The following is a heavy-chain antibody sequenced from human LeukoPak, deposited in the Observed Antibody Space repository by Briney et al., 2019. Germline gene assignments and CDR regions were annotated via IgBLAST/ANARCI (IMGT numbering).Heavy chain of an antibody. CDR1: GGSISSHY. D-gene: IGHD6-13*01. CDR3: AREGHVAAEIDY. Sequence: LETLSLTCTVSGGSISSHYWSWIRQPPGKGLEWIGYIYYSGSTNYNPSLKSRVTISVDTSKNQFSLKLSSVTAADTAVYYCAREGHVAAEIDYWGQGTLVTVSS. J-gene: IGHJ4*02. V-gene: IGHV4-59*11. CDR2: IYYSGST.